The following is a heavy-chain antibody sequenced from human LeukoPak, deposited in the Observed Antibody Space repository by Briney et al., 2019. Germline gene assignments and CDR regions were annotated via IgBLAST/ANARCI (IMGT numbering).Heavy chain of an antibody. CDR1: RFTFSTYA. D-gene: IGHD3-16*01. Sequence: GGSLRLSCAASRFTFSTYAMSWVRQAPGKGLEWVSTISSSDDYTYYADSVKGRFTISSDNSKSTLYLQMNSLRAEDTAVYYCARDSWGVETWGQGTMVTVSS. V-gene: IGHV3-23*01. J-gene: IGHJ3*01. CDR2: ISSSDDYT. CDR3: ARDSWGVET.